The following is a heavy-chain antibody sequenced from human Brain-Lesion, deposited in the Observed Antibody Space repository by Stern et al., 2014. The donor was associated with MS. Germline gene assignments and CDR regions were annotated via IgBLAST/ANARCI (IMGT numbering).Heavy chain of an antibody. J-gene: IGHJ4*02. CDR3: ARGSREVLLPRFYFDY. D-gene: IGHD3-3*01. V-gene: IGHV4-31*03. CDR2: IYHSGST. Sequence: QVQLVQSGPGLVKPSQTLSLTCTVSGGSISSGNYYWSWIRQHPGKGLEWIGSIYHSGSTYYNPTLKSRVTTSIDTSKNQFSLKLSSVTAADTAVYYCARGSREVLLPRFYFDYWGQGTLVTVSS. CDR1: GGSISSGNYY.